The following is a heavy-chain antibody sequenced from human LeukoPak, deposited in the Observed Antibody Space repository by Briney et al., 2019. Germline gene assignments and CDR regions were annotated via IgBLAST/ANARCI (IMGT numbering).Heavy chain of an antibody. Sequence: PGGSLRLSCTASRFTFSSYSMHWVRQAPGKGLEWVAVLSYDGTHKYYTDSVKGRFTISRDNSKNTLYLQMSSLRPEDTAVYFCARGAGGYSYGYPDSWGQGTLVTVSS. CDR2: LSYDGTHK. CDR3: ARGAGGYSYGYPDS. D-gene: IGHD5-18*01. J-gene: IGHJ4*02. CDR1: RFTFSSYS. V-gene: IGHV3-30*04.